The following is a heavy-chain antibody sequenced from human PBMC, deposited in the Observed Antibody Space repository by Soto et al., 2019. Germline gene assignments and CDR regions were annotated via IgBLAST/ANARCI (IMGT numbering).Heavy chain of an antibody. CDR2: IVPIRRTA. V-gene: IGHV1-69*13. CDR1: GGTFSSYR. D-gene: IGHD2-2*01. CDR3: ARDSGAKLSSS. J-gene: IGHJ4*02. Sequence: VKVSCKASGGTFSSYRINWVRQAPGQGLEWVGGIVPIRRTADIAQKFQGRVTITADESARTAYMELRSLKSQDTAVYYCARDSGAKLSSSWGQGTPVTVSS.